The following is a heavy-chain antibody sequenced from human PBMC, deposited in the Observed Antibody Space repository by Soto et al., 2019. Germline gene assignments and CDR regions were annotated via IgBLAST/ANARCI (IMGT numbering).Heavy chain of an antibody. Sequence: QVQLVQSGAEVKKPGSSVKVSCKASGGTFSSYTISWVRQAPGQGLEWMGRIIPILGIANYAQKFQGRVTITADKSTSTAYMELSSLRSEDTAVYYCARGTRDPVRFLEWSTFDYWGQGTLVTVSS. CDR2: IIPILGIA. J-gene: IGHJ4*02. D-gene: IGHD3-3*01. CDR1: GGTFSSYT. V-gene: IGHV1-69*02. CDR3: ARGTRDPVRFLEWSTFDY.